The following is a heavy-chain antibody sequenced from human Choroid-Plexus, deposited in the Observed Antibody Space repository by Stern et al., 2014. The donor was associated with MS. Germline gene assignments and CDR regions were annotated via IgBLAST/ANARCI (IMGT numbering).Heavy chain of an antibody. V-gene: IGHV3-30*18. CDR2: ISYDGSDK. J-gene: IGHJ4*02. Sequence: MPLVESGGGVAQPGRPLILSCAASGFTFSNFGMHWVRQAPGKGLAWVALISYDGSDKYYADSVKGRFTIFRDNSKNTLYMHMNSLRAEDTAVYYCAKDRQWSTYFFDYWGQGSLVTVSS. CDR1: GFTFSNFG. CDR3: AKDRQWSTYFFDY. D-gene: IGHD2-15*01.